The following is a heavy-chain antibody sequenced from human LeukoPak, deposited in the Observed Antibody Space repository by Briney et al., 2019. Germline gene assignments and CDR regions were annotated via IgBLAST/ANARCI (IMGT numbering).Heavy chain of an antibody. CDR1: GFTFSSYG. CDR3: AKDRAVVVTAFDY. Sequence: PGGSLRLSCAASGFTFSSYGMHWVRQAPGKGLEWVAVISYDGSNKYYADSVKGRFTISRDNSKNTLYLQMNSLRAEDTAVYYCAKDRAVVVTAFDYWGQGTLVTVSS. J-gene: IGHJ4*02. CDR2: ISYDGSNK. D-gene: IGHD2-21*02. V-gene: IGHV3-30*18.